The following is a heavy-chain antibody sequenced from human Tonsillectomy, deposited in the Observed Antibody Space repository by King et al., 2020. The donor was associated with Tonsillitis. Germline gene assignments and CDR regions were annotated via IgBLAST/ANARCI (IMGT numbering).Heavy chain of an antibody. Sequence: VQLQESGPGLVKPSETLSLTCTVSGGSISSSYWSWLRQPPGKGLEWIGLISSSGSTNFHPSLEGRVSISLDTSKSQVSLRMTSMTAADTAIYYCARDRPDWGDWYFDLWGRGTLVTVSS. D-gene: IGHD7-27*01. V-gene: IGHV4-59*01. CDR3: ARDRPDWGDWYFDL. CDR1: GGSISSSY. CDR2: ISSSGST. J-gene: IGHJ2*01.